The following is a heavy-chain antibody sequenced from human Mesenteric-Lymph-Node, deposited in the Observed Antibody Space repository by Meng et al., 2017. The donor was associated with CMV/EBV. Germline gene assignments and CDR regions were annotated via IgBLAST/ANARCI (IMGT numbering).Heavy chain of an antibody. J-gene: IGHJ4*02. CDR3: AKDQGLIFDY. Sequence: GESLKISCLASGFTVSSNYMNWVRQAPGKGLECVSLIYTTGSPFSADSVKGRFTISRDSSKNTVYLQMNSLRPEDTAVYYCAKDQGLIFDYWGQGTLVTVSS. V-gene: IGHV3-53*01. CDR1: GFTVSSNY. CDR2: IYTTGSP.